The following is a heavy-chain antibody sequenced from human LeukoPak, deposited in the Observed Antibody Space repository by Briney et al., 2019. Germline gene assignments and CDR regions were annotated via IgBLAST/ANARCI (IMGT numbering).Heavy chain of an antibody. J-gene: IGHJ4*02. D-gene: IGHD3-3*01. CDR1: GFTFSSYA. V-gene: IGHV3-64*01. CDR3: AREMEDYDFWSGYQY. CDR2: ISSNGGST. Sequence: GGSLRLSCAASGFTFSSYAMHWVRQAPGKGLEYVSAISSNGGSTYYANSVKGRFTISRDNSKNTLYLQMGSLRAEDMAAYYCAREMEDYDFWSGYQYWGQGTLVTVSS.